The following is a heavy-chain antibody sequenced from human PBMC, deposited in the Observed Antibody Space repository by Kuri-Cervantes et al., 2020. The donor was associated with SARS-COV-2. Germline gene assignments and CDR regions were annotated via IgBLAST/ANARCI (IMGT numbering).Heavy chain of an antibody. D-gene: IGHD4-23*01. CDR1: GGSIRSGAYY. CDR3: ATDEPSYGGNGYLQL. Sequence: LRLSCSVSGGSIRSGAYYCHWIRHRPGKGLEWIGNIYYNGVTYYNPSLKSRVTISVDTSKNQFSLKLSSMTAADTAVYYCATDEPSYGGNGYLQLWGQGTLVTVSS. CDR2: IYYNGVT. J-gene: IGHJ1*01. V-gene: IGHV4-31*03.